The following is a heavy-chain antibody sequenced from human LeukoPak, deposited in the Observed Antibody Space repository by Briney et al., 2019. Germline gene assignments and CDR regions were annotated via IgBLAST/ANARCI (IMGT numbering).Heavy chain of an antibody. Sequence: PSETPSLTCAVSGYSISGGYYWGWIRQPPGKGLECIGRIYHSGSTYYNPSLKSRLTISVDTSKNHFSLKLSSVTAADTAVYYCARVRGDKPLDYWGQGTLVTVSS. V-gene: IGHV4-38-2*01. J-gene: IGHJ4*02. CDR2: IYHSGST. CDR3: ARVRGDKPLDY. CDR1: GYSISGGYY. D-gene: IGHD3-16*01.